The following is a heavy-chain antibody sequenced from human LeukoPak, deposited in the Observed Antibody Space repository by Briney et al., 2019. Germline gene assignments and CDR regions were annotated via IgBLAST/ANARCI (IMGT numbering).Heavy chain of an antibody. J-gene: IGHJ4*02. Sequence: SETLSLTCAVYGGSFSGYYWSWIRQPPGKGLEWIGEINHSGSTNYNPSLKSRVTISVDTSKNQFSLKLSSVTAADTAVYYCARDRQSGDVGTEFDYWGQGTLVTVSS. CDR2: INHSGST. D-gene: IGHD1-1*01. CDR3: ARDRQSGDVGTEFDY. V-gene: IGHV4-34*01. CDR1: GGSFSGYY.